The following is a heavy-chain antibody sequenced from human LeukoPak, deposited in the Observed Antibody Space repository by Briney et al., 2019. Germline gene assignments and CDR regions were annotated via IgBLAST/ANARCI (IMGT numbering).Heavy chain of an antibody. CDR1: GFSVSRNY. D-gene: IGHD3-22*01. V-gene: IGHV3-53*01. J-gene: IGHJ4*02. Sequence: GGSLRLSCAASGFSVSRNYMTWVRQAPGKGLEWVSVIYSGGRTDYADSVKGRFTISRDNSKNTLYLQMNSLRAEDTAIYYCAKGNSSGYYSPIDYWGQGTLVTVSS. CDR2: IYSGGRT. CDR3: AKGNSSGYYSPIDY.